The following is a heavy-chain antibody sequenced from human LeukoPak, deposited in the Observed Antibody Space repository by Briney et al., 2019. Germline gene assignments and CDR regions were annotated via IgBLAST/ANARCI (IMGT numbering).Heavy chain of an antibody. CDR3: AMKAVPRPRLYDAFDF. Sequence: ETLSLTCTVSGGSISNYYWSWIRQPPGKGLEWVPVIYSGGSTYYADSVKGRFTISRDNSKNTLYLQMNSLRADDTAVYYCAMKAVPRPRLYDAFDFWGQGTVVTVSS. CDR1: GGSISNYY. D-gene: IGHD2-2*02. CDR2: IYSGGST. J-gene: IGHJ3*01. V-gene: IGHV3-53*01.